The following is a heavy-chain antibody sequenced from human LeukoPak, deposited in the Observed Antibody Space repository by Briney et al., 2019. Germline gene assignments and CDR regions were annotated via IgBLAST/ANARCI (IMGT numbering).Heavy chain of an antibody. J-gene: IGHJ4*02. Sequence: SQTLSLTCTVSGGSLSSYYWSWIRQPPGKGMEWIGDIYYGGSTNYNPYLKSRVTISVDTSKNQFSLKLSSVTAADTAVYYCARGGSYCSGGSCYSVPFDYWGQGTLVTVSS. D-gene: IGHD2-15*01. CDR1: GGSLSSYY. CDR2: IYYGGST. CDR3: ARGGSYCSGGSCYSVPFDY. V-gene: IGHV4-59*01.